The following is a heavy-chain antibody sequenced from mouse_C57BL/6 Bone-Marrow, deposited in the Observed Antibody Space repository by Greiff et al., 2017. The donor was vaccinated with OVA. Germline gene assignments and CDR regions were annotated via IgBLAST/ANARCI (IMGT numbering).Heavy chain of an antibody. D-gene: IGHD3-2*02. CDR2: IDPSDSYT. V-gene: IGHV1-69*01. Sequence: VQLQQPGAELVMPGASVKLSCKASGYTFTSYWMHWVKQRPGQGLEWIGEIDPSDSYTNYNQKFKGKSTLTVDKSSSTAYMQLSSLTSEDSAVYYGARRGLRPGFAYWGQGTLVTVSA. CDR3: ARRGLRPGFAY. CDR1: GYTFTSYW. J-gene: IGHJ3*01.